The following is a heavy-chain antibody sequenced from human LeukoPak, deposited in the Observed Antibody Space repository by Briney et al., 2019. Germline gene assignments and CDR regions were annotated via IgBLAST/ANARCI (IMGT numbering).Heavy chain of an antibody. V-gene: IGHV4-39*02. CDR1: GGSINRSSKY. CDR3: ATFSGNYVFDY. J-gene: IGHJ4*02. Sequence: PSETLSLTCSVYGGSINRSSKYWGWIHQSPGKGLEWIGSVYYSGSTDYNSSLESRVTISVDTSKNHFSLKLSSLTAADTAVYYCATFSGNYVFDYWGQGTRVSVSS. D-gene: IGHD1-26*01. CDR2: VYYSGST.